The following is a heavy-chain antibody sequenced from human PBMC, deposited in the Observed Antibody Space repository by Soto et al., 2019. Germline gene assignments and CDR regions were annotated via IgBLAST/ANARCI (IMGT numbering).Heavy chain of an antibody. Sequence: LSLTCDVSSVSITSSNWWTWVRQPPGKGLEWLGKISHSGTVNYNATLRSRVTISVDKPKNQLSLKLMSVTAADTAVYYCARDYDGFDSWGPGSLVTVSP. V-gene: IGHV4-4*02. CDR1: SVSITSSNW. D-gene: IGHD3-16*01. CDR3: ARDYDGFDS. CDR2: ISHSGTV. J-gene: IGHJ5*01.